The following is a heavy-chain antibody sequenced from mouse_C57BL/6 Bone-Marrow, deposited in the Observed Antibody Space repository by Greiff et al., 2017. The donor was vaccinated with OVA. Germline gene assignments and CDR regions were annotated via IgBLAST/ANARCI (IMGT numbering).Heavy chain of an antibody. CDR3: ARGPLLPGYFED. CDR1: GFNIKDYY. Sequence: VQLKQSGAELVKPGASVKLSCTASGFNIKDYYMHWVKQRTEQGLEWIGRIDPEDGGTKYAPKFQGKATITADTSSNTAYLQLSSLTSEDTADYYCARGPLLPGYFEDWGTGTTVTVSS. V-gene: IGHV14-2*01. J-gene: IGHJ1*03. D-gene: IGHD1-1*01. CDR2: IDPEDGGT.